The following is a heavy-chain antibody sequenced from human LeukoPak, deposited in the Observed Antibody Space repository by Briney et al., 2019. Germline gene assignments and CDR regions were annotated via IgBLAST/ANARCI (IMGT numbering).Heavy chain of an antibody. D-gene: IGHD3-22*01. Sequence: SETLSLTCTVSGGSISSYYWSWIRQPPGKGLEWIGYIYCSGSTNYNPSLKSRVTISVDTSKNQFSLKLSSVTAADTAVYYCARRTYYYDSSGLEFDIWGQGTMVTVSS. CDR1: GGSISSYY. CDR3: ARRTYYYDSSGLEFDI. CDR2: IYCSGST. J-gene: IGHJ3*02. V-gene: IGHV4-59*08.